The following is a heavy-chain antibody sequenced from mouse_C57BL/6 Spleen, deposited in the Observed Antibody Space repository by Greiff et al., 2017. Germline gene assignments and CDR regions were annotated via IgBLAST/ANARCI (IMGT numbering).Heavy chain of an antibody. CDR1: GYTFTSYW. CDR2: IYPGSGST. J-gene: IGHJ3*01. Sequence: VQLQQSGAELVKPGASVKMSCKASGYTFTSYWITWVKQRPGQGLEWIGDIYPGSGSTNYNEKFKSKATLTVDTSSSTAYMQLSSLTSEDSAVYYCAFYYGNYAWFAYWGQGTLVTVSA. V-gene: IGHV1-55*01. CDR3: AFYYGNYAWFAY. D-gene: IGHD2-1*01.